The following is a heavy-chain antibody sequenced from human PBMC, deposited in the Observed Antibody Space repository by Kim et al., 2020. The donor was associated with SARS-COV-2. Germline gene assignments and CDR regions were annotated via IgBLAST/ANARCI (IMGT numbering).Heavy chain of an antibody. J-gene: IGHJ6*02. Sequence: GRFNISRDDSKNTAYLQMNSLKTEDTAVYYCTRPRALSGSSDYYYYGMDVWGQGTTVTVSS. D-gene: IGHD1-26*01. V-gene: IGHV3-73*01. CDR3: TRPRALSGSSDYYYYGMDV.